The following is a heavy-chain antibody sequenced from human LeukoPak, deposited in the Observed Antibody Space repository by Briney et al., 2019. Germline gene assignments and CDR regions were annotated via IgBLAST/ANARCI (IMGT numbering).Heavy chain of an antibody. V-gene: IGHV4-39*02. Sequence: SETLSLTCTVSGGSISSSSYYWGWIRQPPGKGLEWIGSIYYSGSTYYNPSLKSRVTISVDTSKNQFSLKLSSVTAADTAVYYCARDGYGDEQPAEYFQHWGQGTLVTVSS. CDR2: IYYSGST. CDR3: ARDGYGDEQPAEYFQH. CDR1: GGSISSSSYY. D-gene: IGHD4-17*01. J-gene: IGHJ1*01.